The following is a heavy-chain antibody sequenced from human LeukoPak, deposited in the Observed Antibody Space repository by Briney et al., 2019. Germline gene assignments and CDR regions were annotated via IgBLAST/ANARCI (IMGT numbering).Heavy chain of an antibody. J-gene: IGHJ4*02. CDR3: ARDYSLSPTRFDY. CDR1: GGTFSSYA. CDR2: IIPILGIA. V-gene: IGHV1-69*04. D-gene: IGHD2-21*01. Sequence: SVKVSCKASGGTFSSYAISWVRQAPGQGLEWMGRIIPILGIANYAQKFQGRVTITADKSTSTAYMELSSLRSDDTAVYYCARDYSLSPTRFDYWGQGTLVTVSS.